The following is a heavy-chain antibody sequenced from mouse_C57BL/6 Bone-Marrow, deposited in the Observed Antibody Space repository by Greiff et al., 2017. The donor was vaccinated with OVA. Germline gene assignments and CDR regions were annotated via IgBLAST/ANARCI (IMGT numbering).Heavy chain of an antibody. CDR3: ARGVYYDYDGGAWFAY. D-gene: IGHD2-4*01. J-gene: IGHJ3*01. Sequence: EVQLQQSGPELAKPGASVKIPCKASGYTFTDYNMDWVKQSHGKSLEWIGDINSNNGGTNYNQKFKGKATLTVDKSSSTAYMELRSLTSEDTAVYYCARGVYYDYDGGAWFAYWGQGTRVTVSA. CDR1: GYTFTDYN. CDR2: INSNNGGT. V-gene: IGHV1-18*01.